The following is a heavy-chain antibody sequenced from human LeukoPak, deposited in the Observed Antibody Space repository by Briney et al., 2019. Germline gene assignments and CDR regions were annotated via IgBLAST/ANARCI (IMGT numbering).Heavy chain of an antibody. J-gene: IGHJ4*02. D-gene: IGHD1-1*01. V-gene: IGHV3-33*01. CDR1: GFTFSSYR. CDR2: IWYDGSNK. Sequence: GGSLTLSCAACGFTFSSYRMHWVPQAPGKGLVCVAVIWYDGSNKYYADSVKDRLTIFRDNSKNTLYLQMNSLRAQETAVYYSGRGPTGKSLLFDCWGQGTMVTVSS. CDR3: GRGPTGKSLLFDC.